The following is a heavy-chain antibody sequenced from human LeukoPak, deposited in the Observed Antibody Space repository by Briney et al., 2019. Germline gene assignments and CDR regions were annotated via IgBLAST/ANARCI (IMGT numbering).Heavy chain of an antibody. V-gene: IGHV4-4*02. J-gene: IGHJ5*02. Sequence: PSETLSLTCAVSGGSISSSNWWSWVRQPPGKGLEWIGEIYHSGSTNYNPSLKSRVAISVDKSKNQFSLTLSSVTAADTAVYYCARDSNTMVRGVKASWFDPWGQGTLVTVSS. CDR1: GGSISSSNW. CDR3: ARDSNTMVRGVKASWFDP. D-gene: IGHD3-10*01. CDR2: IYHSGST.